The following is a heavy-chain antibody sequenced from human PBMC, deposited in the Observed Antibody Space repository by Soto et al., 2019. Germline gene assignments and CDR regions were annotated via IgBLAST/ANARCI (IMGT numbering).Heavy chain of an antibody. V-gene: IGHV3-23*01. J-gene: IGHJ4*02. Sequence: EVQLLESGGGLVQPGESLRLSCVASGFTFSNYAMSWVRQAPGKGLEWVSGISGSGGTTYYADSVKGRFTISRDNSKNALCLQMNSLRAGDTAVYYCAQDPQQWLTTFDYWGQGALVTVSS. CDR3: AQDPQQWLTTFDY. D-gene: IGHD6-19*01. CDR1: GFTFSNYA. CDR2: ISGSGGTT.